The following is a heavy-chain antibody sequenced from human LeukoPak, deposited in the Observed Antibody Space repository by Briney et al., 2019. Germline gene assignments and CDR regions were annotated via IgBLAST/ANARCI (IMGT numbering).Heavy chain of an antibody. V-gene: IGHV3-21*01. CDR3: AKNTDYYYGSGSYYPDY. J-gene: IGHJ4*02. Sequence: PGGSLRLSCAASGFTFSSYSMNWVRQAPGKGLEWVSSISSSSSYIYYTDSVKGRFTISRDNAKKSLYLQMNSLRAEDTAVYYCAKNTDYYYGSGSYYPDYWGQGTLVTVSS. CDR2: ISSSSSYI. CDR1: GFTFSSYS. D-gene: IGHD3-10*01.